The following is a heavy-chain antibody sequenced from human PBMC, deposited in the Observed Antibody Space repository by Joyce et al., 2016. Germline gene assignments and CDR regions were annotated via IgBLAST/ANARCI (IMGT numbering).Heavy chain of an antibody. D-gene: IGHD3-9*01. Sequence: QVQLQESGPGLVKPSQTLSLTCTVSGVSISSGGYHWSWIRKHPGKGLEWIGCIYYSGSTYYNPSLKSRVTISVDTSKNQFSLRLTSVTAADTAVYYCARDLRGAYMDVWGKGTTVTVSS. V-gene: IGHV4-31*03. J-gene: IGHJ6*03. CDR2: IYYSGST. CDR1: GVSISSGGYH. CDR3: ARDLRGAYMDV.